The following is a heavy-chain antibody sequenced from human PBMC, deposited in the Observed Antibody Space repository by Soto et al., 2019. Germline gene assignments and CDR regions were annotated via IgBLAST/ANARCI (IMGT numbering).Heavy chain of an antibody. CDR3: ARDFRSGGGNGAFDI. Sequence: PEGSLRLSCAVSGFTFSSNNMNWVRQAPGKGLEWVSSISSSSSYIYYADSVKGRFTISRDNARDSLYLQMNSLSAEDTAVYYCARDFRSGGGNGAFDIWGQGTMVTVSS. D-gene: IGHD2-15*01. V-gene: IGHV3-21*01. CDR1: GFTFSSNN. J-gene: IGHJ3*02. CDR2: ISSSSSYI.